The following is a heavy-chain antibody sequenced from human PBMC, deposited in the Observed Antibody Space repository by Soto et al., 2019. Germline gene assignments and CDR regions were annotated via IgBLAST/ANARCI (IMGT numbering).Heavy chain of an antibody. CDR2: IYHSGST. CDR3: TRRGTTMVNTDY. D-gene: IGHD5-18*01. CDR1: GGSISSTGFY. J-gene: IGHJ4*02. V-gene: IGHV4-39*01. Sequence: SETLSLTCTVSGGSISSTGFYWVWIRQPPGKGLEWVGSIYHSGSTYYNPSLKSRVTISVDTSKNQFSLKLSSVTAADTAVYFCTRRGTTMVNTDYWGQGTLVTVSS.